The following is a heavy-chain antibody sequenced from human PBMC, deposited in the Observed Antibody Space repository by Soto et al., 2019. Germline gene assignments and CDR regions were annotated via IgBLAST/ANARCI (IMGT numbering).Heavy chain of an antibody. CDR1: GFTFSSYS. J-gene: IGHJ5*02. V-gene: IGHV3-48*01. CDR3: ARWWSGSRQGFVL. Sequence: PGGSLRLSCAASGFTFSSYSMNWVRQAPGKGLEWASYISSSSSTIYYADSVKGRFTISRDNAKNSLYLQMNSLRAEDTAVYYCARWWSGSRQGFVLWGQGTLVTVSS. D-gene: IGHD3-3*01. CDR2: ISSSSSTI.